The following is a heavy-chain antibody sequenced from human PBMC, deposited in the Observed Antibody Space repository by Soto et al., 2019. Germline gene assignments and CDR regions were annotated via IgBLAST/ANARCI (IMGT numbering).Heavy chain of an antibody. Sequence: QVQLVQSGAEVKKPGSSVKVSCKASGDTFSSYAISWVRQAPGQGLEWMGGIIPIFGTANYEQKFQGRVTSTEDESTSTAYMELSSLRSEDTAVYYCARDGSGYRSRASPMDVWGQGTTVTVSS. D-gene: IGHD3-22*01. CDR3: ARDGSGYRSRASPMDV. J-gene: IGHJ6*02. V-gene: IGHV1-69*01. CDR2: IIPIFGTA. CDR1: GDTFSSYA.